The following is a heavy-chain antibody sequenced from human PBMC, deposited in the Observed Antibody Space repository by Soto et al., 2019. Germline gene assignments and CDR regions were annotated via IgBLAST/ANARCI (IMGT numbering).Heavy chain of an antibody. J-gene: IGHJ4*02. CDR3: ARDRNYYGSGSYGFDY. D-gene: IGHD3-10*01. CDR1: GGSISSYY. V-gene: IGHV4-59*01. CDR2: IYYSGST. Sequence: SETLSLTCTVSGGSISSYYWSWIRQPPGKGLEWIGYIYYSGSTNYNPSLKSRVTISVDTSKNQFSLKLSSVTAADTAVYYCARDRNYYGSGSYGFDYWGQGTLVTVSS.